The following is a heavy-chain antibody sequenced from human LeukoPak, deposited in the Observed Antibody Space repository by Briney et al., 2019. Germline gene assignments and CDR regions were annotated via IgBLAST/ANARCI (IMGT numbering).Heavy chain of an antibody. D-gene: IGHD6-13*01. CDR2: IYYSGTT. CDR3: ARQDLAVSGIDY. CDR1: GGSTSSGSHY. J-gene: IGHJ4*02. V-gene: IGHV4-39*01. Sequence: TSETLSLTCTVSGGSTSSGSHYWGWIRQPPGKGLEWTGSIYYSGTTYYSPSLKSRVSISLDTSKDQFSLKLNSVTAADTAVYYCARQDLAVSGIDYWGQGTLVTVSS.